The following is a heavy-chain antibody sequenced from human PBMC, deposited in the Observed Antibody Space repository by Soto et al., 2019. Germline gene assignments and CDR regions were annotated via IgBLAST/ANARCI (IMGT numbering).Heavy chain of an antibody. V-gene: IGHV3-30*18. J-gene: IGHJ6*02. CDR1: GFTFGSFG. CDR2: VSYDGRNK. Sequence: PGGSLRLSCAASGFTFGSFGMHWVRQAPGKGLEWVTFVSYDGRNKNYGDSVMGRFTVSRDNSKNTLYLQMNSLRAEDTAVYYCAKTYYDFWSDYRSSTMDVWGQGTTVTVSS. CDR3: AKTYYDFWSDYRSSTMDV. D-gene: IGHD3-3*01.